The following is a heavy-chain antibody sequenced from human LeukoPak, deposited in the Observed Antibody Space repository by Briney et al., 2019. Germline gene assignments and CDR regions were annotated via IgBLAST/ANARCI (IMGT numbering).Heavy chain of an antibody. CDR1: GYSFTSYW. CDR3: ARVVPDDAFDI. V-gene: IGHV5-51*01. CDR2: IYPGDSDT. Sequence: GESLKISCKGSGYSFTSYWIGWARQMPGKGLEWMGIIYPGDSDTRYSPSFQGHVTISADKSISTAYLQWSSLKASDTVMYDCARVVPDDAFDIWGQGTMVTVSS. J-gene: IGHJ3*02.